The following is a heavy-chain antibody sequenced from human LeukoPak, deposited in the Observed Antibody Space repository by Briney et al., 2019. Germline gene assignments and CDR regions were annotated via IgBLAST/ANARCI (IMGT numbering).Heavy chain of an antibody. CDR1: GDSVSSISST. CDR2: TYYRSKWYN. J-gene: IGHJ4*02. V-gene: IGHV6-1*01. D-gene: IGHD1-26*01. Sequence: SQTLSLTCALSGDSVSSISSTWNWLRQSPSRGLEWLGRTYYRSKWYNDFAVSVKSRITINPDTSKNQFSLQLNSVTPEDTAVYYCARARSGRFDFWGQGTLVTVSS. CDR3: ARARSGRFDF.